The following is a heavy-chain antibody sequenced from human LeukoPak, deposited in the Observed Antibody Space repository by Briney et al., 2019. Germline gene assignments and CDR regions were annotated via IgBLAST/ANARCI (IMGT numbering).Heavy chain of an antibody. CDR3: AKGRDKYQLLSKNWFDP. D-gene: IGHD2-2*01. CDR1: GFTFDDYA. J-gene: IGHJ5*02. Sequence: GGSLRLSCAASGFTFDDYAMHWVRQAPGKGLEWVSGISWNSGSIGYADSVKGRFTISRDNAKNSLYLQMNSLRAEDTALYYCAKGRDKYQLLSKNWFDPWGHGTLVTVSS. CDR2: ISWNSGSI. V-gene: IGHV3-9*01.